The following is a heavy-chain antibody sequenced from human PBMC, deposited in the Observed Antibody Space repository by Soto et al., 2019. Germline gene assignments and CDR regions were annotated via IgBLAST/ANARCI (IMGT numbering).Heavy chain of an antibody. CDR3: AREGGLTTVTPDY. Sequence: VQLVESGGGVVQPGRSLRLSCAASGFTFSSYGMHWVRQAPGKGLEWVAVIWYDGSNKYYADSVKGRFTISRDNSKNTLYLQMNSLRAEDTAVYYCAREGGLTTVTPDYWGQGTLVTVSS. V-gene: IGHV3-33*01. D-gene: IGHD4-4*01. J-gene: IGHJ4*02. CDR1: GFTFSSYG. CDR2: IWYDGSNK.